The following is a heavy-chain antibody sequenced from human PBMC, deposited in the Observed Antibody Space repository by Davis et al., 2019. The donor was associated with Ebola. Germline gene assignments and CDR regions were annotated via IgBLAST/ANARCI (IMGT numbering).Heavy chain of an antibody. CDR3: ARDSPRYCSGVSCYSYLGMDV. V-gene: IGHV1-2*04. D-gene: IGHD2-15*01. J-gene: IGHJ6*02. Sequence: ASVKVSCKASGYTFTGYYMHWVRQAPGQGLEWMGWINPNSGGTNYAQKLQGWVTMTRDTSISTAYMELNRLRSDDTAVYYCARDSPRYCSGVSCYSYLGMDVWGQGTTVTVSS. CDR1: GYTFTGYY. CDR2: INPNSGGT.